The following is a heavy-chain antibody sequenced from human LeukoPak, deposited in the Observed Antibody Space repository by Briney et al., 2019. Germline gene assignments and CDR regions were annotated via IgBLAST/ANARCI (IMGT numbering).Heavy chain of an antibody. J-gene: IGHJ3*02. CDR2: ISASGGTT. D-gene: IGHD3-16*02. CDR3: ARGKEVWGSYRYGAFDI. Sequence: GGSLRLSCAASGFTFNNYAMSWVRQAPGKGLEWVSAISASGGTTYYADSVKGRFTISRDNSENTLFLQMNSLRAEDTAVYYCARGKEVWGSYRYGAFDIWGQGTMVTVSS. CDR1: GFTFNNYA. V-gene: IGHV3-23*01.